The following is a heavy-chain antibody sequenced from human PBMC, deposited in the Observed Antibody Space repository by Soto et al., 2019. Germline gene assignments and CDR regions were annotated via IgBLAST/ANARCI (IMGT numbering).Heavy chain of an antibody. CDR2: INAGNGNT. CDR1: GYTFTSYA. Sequence: ASVKVSCKASGYTFTSYAMHWVRQAPGQRLEWMGWINAGNGNTKYSQKFQGRVTITRDTSASTAYMELGSLRSEDTAVYYCARVLGWSYDPSQGWFDPWGQGTLVTVSS. CDR3: ARVLGWSYDPSQGWFDP. V-gene: IGHV1-3*01. J-gene: IGHJ5*02. D-gene: IGHD3-22*01.